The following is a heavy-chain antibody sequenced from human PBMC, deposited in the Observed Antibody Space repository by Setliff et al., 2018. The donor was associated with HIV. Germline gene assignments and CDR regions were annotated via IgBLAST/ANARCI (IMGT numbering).Heavy chain of an antibody. Sequence: GVLRLSCAASGFIFSNHGMHWVRQAPGKGLEWVAVISFDGSTKAYADSVKGRFSISRDNRKNTLYVQMNSLRIEDTAVYYCAKDLSYDSGIDHWGQGTVVTVSS. CDR1: GFIFSNHG. CDR2: ISFDGSTK. J-gene: IGHJ4*02. CDR3: AKDLSYDSGIDH. D-gene: IGHD3-22*01. V-gene: IGHV3-30*18.